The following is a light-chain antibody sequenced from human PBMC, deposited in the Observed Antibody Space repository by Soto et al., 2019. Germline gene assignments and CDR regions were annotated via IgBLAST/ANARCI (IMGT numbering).Light chain of an antibody. Sequence: DIQMTQSPSILSASVGDRVTITCRASQSISHWLAWYQQKPGKAPKLLIYDASILESGVPSRFSGSGSGTQSTLTITGLQPDDFATYYCQHCDTYPYTFGPGTTVDFK. J-gene: IGKJ3*01. CDR3: QHCDTYPYT. CDR1: QSISHW. CDR2: DAS. V-gene: IGKV1-5*01.